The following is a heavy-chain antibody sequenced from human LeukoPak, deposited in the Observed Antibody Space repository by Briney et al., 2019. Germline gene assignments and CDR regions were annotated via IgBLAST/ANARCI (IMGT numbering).Heavy chain of an antibody. CDR3: AKDASPLPNVFDI. CDR1: GITFSRYA. J-gene: IGHJ3*02. CDR2: ISDSGNSA. V-gene: IGHV3-23*01. D-gene: IGHD2-15*01. Sequence: PGGSLRLSCATSGITFSRYAMNWVRQAPGKGLEWVSAISDSGNSAYYADSVKGRFTVSRDKSNNTLLLQMTRLTADDTAVYYCAKDASPLPNVFDIWGQGTKVIVSS.